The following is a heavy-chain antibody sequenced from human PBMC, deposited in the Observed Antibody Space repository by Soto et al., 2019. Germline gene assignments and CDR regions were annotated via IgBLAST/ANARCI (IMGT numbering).Heavy chain of an antibody. Sequence: GGSLRLSCSASRFTFGGYAMSWVRQAPGKGLEWVSGITGNAANTVYADSVKGRFTISRDNSKNALYLQLNSLRAEDTAVYFCAKAARDCGGDCYSSYFDSWGQGALVTVS. J-gene: IGHJ4*02. CDR3: AKAARDCGGDCYSSYFDS. V-gene: IGHV3-23*01. CDR1: RFTFGGYA. D-gene: IGHD2-21*02. CDR2: ITGNAANT.